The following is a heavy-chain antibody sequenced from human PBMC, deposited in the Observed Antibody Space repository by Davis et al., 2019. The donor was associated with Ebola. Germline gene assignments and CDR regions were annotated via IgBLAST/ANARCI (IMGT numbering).Heavy chain of an antibody. V-gene: IGHV1-8*01. Sequence: ASVKVSCKASGYTFTNYDIHWVRQATGQGLEWMGWMNPNSGNTGYAQKFQGRVTMTRNTSITTAYMDLSSLRSEDTALYYCTTPGGQDSGYDVFDIWGQGTMVTVSS. J-gene: IGHJ3*02. CDR3: TTPGGQDSGYDVFDI. CDR1: GYTFTNYD. D-gene: IGHD5-12*01. CDR2: MNPNSGNT.